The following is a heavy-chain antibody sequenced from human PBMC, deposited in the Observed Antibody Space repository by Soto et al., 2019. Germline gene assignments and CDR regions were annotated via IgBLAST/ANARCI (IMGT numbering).Heavy chain of an antibody. J-gene: IGHJ3*01. Sequence: QVQLQESGPGLVKPSGTLSLTCAVSGGSISSSNWWSWVRQPPGKGLEWIGEIYHSGSTNYNPSLRRRGTLPVDKSKKQFSLQLSSVTAADTAVYYCARDGSSGWYGDDAFDVWGQGTMVTVSS. D-gene: IGHD6-19*01. CDR2: IYHSGST. CDR1: GGSISSSNW. CDR3: ARDGSSGWYGDDAFDV. V-gene: IGHV4-4*02.